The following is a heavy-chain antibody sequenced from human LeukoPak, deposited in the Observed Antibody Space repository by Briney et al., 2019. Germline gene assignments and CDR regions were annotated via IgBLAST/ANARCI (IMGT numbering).Heavy chain of an antibody. CDR2: IYYSGST. V-gene: IGHV4-39*02. Sequence: PSETLSLTCTVSGGSISSSSYYWGWIRQPPGKGLEWIGSIYYSGSTYYNPSLKSRVTISVDTSKNQFSLKLSSVTAADTAVYYCARDNREAARPAWFDYWGQGTLVTVSS. CDR3: ARDNREAARPAWFDY. D-gene: IGHD6-6*01. J-gene: IGHJ4*02. CDR1: GGSISSSSYY.